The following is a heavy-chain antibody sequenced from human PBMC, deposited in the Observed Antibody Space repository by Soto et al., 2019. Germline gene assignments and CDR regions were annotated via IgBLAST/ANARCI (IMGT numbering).Heavy chain of an antibody. Sequence: PSETLSLTCSVSGGSFSGYYLAWIRQPPGKGLEWIGEINHAGSTKYHPSLKSRVVLSVDVSNTHFSLRLSSVTAADTAVYFCARQSGPAYRYGMDIWGQGTTVTVSS. CDR1: GGSFSGYY. D-gene: IGHD1-1*01. CDR2: INHAGST. J-gene: IGHJ6*02. V-gene: IGHV4-34*01. CDR3: ARQSGPAYRYGMDI.